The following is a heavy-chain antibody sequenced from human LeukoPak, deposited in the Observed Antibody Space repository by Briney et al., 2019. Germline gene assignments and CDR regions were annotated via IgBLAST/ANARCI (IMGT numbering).Heavy chain of an antibody. D-gene: IGHD3-10*01. CDR3: ARVLLWFGEPSDFDY. CDR1: GFTFSSYA. V-gene: IGHV3-30*04. Sequence: GGSLRLSCAASGFTFSSYAMRWVRQAPGKGLELVAVISYDGSNKYYADSVKGRFTISRDNSKNTLYLQMNSLRAEDTAVYYCARVLLWFGEPSDFDYWGQGTLVTVSS. J-gene: IGHJ4*02. CDR2: ISYDGSNK.